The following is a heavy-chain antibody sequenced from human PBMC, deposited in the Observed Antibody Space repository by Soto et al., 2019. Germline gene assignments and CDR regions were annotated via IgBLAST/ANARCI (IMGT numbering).Heavy chain of an antibody. CDR3: ARGYYGDYEYSYYYYMAV. CDR1: GYTFTSYA. D-gene: IGHD4-17*01. V-gene: IGHV1-3*01. Sequence: GASVKVSCKASGYTFTSYAMHWVRQAPGQRLEWMGWINAGNRNTKYSQKFQGRVTITRDTSASTAYMELSSLRSEDTAVYYCARGYYGDYEYSYYYYMAVWRKATPVTLSS. CDR2: INAGNRNT. J-gene: IGHJ6*03.